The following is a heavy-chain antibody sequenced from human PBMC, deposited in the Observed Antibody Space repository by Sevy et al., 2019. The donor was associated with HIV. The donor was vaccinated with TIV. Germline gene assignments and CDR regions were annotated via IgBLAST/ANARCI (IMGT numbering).Heavy chain of an antibody. D-gene: IGHD5-18*01. Sequence: GGSLRLSCAASGFTFSSYAMSWVRQAPGKGLEWVSAISGSGVSTYYADSVKGRFTISRDNSKNTLYLQMNSLRAEDTAVYYCATSATFDSYAPPYYYYMDVWGKGTTVTVSS. CDR3: ATSATFDSYAPPYYYYMDV. CDR1: GFTFSSYA. V-gene: IGHV3-23*01. J-gene: IGHJ6*03. CDR2: ISGSGVST.